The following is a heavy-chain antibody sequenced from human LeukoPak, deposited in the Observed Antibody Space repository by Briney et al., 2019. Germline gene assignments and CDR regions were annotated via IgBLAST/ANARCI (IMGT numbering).Heavy chain of an antibody. J-gene: IGHJ5*02. Sequence: PGESLKISCKGSGYTFTNYWIGWVRQMPGKGLEWMGIIYPLDSDTRYSPSLQGQVTISADKSISTAYLQWSSLKASDTAMYYCARQLGQGGPAAGTTTISLGSNWFDPWRQGTMVTVSS. CDR3: ARQLGQGGPAAGTTTISLGSNWFDP. D-gene: IGHD6-13*01. CDR2: IYPLDSDT. CDR1: GYTFTNYW. V-gene: IGHV5-51*01.